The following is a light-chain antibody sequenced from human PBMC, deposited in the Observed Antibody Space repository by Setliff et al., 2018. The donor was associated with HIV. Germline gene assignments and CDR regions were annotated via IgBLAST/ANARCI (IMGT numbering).Light chain of an antibody. CDR2: DVS. CDR3: SSYTSSSTFV. V-gene: IGLV2-14*03. Sequence: QSALTQPASVSGSPGQSITISCTGTSSDVGGYNYVSWYQHHPGKAPKLMIYDVSKRPPGVSNRFSGSKSGNTASLTISGLQAEDEADYYCSSYTSSSTFVFGTGTKVTVL. J-gene: IGLJ1*01. CDR1: SSDVGGYNY.